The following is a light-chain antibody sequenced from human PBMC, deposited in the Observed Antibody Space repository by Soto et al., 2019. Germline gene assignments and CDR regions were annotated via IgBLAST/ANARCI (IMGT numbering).Light chain of an antibody. CDR3: QQYYISRT. J-gene: IGKJ1*01. Sequence: VLTKSPGTQSLTPGARATLSWRASQSVSSRFLAWYQQKPGQAPRLVIHGASTRATGIPDRFSGSGSGTDFTLTISRLEPEDFAVYYCQQYYISRTFGQGTKVDIK. CDR2: GAS. CDR1: QSVSSRF. V-gene: IGKV3-20*01.